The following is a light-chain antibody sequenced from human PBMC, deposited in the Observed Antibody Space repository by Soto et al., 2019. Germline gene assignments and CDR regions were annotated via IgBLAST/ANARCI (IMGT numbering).Light chain of an antibody. Sequence: QSVLTQPPSASGSPGQSVTISCTGTSSDVGGYNYVSWYQQHPGKAPKLMIHEVTKRPSGVPDRFSGSKSGNTASLTVSGLQTEDEADYYCSSHAGSNTLVFGGGTKVTVL. CDR3: SSHAGSNTLV. J-gene: IGLJ2*01. V-gene: IGLV2-8*01. CDR2: EVT. CDR1: SSDVGGYNY.